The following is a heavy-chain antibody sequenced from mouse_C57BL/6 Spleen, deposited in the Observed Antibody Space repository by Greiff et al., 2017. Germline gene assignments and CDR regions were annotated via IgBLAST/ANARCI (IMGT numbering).Heavy chain of an antibody. CDR3: ARRYGSSYWYFDV. D-gene: IGHD1-1*01. V-gene: IGHV1-80*01. Sequence: VQLQQSGAELVKPGASVKISCKASGYAFSSYWMNWVKQRPGKGLEWIGQIYPGDGETNYNGKFKGKATLTADKSSSTAYMQLSSLTSEDSAVYFCARRYGSSYWYFDVWGTGTTVTVSS. CDR1: GYAFSSYW. J-gene: IGHJ1*03. CDR2: IYPGDGET.